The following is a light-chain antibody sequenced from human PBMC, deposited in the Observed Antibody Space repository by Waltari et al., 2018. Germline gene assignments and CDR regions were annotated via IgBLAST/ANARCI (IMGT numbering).Light chain of an antibody. CDR2: DVT. Sequence: QSALTQPRSVSGSPGQSVTISCTGTSRDVGGYNYVSWYQPHPGKAPKRIMYDVTKRPSGVPDRFSASKSDNTASLTISGLQAEDEADYYCCSYAGSITFWVFGGGTKLTVL. CDR1: SRDVGGYNY. CDR3: CSYAGSITFWV. V-gene: IGLV2-11*01. J-gene: IGLJ3*02.